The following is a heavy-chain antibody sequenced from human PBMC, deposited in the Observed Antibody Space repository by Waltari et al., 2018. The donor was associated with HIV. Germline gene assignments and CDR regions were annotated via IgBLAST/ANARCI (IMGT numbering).Heavy chain of an antibody. Sequence: QPPGKGLEWIGYIYYSGSTNYNPSLKSRVTISVDTSKNQFSLKLSSVTAADTAVYYCARMTGIAAAGAVGMDVWGQGTTVTVSS. CDR3: ARMTGIAAAGAVGMDV. J-gene: IGHJ6*02. D-gene: IGHD6-13*01. V-gene: IGHV4-59*01. CDR2: IYYSGST.